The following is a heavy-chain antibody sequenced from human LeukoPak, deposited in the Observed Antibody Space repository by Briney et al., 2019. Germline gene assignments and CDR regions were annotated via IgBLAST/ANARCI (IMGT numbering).Heavy chain of an antibody. V-gene: IGHV3-23*01. CDR3: AKVTGYCSSTSCYTSNWFDP. Sequence: GGSLRLSGAASGFTFSSYAMSWVRQAPGKGLEWVSAISGSGGSTYYADSVKGRFTISRDNSKNTLYLQMNSLRAEDTAVYYCAKVTGYCSSTSCYTSNWFDPWGQGTLVTVSS. CDR1: GFTFSSYA. J-gene: IGHJ5*02. D-gene: IGHD2-2*02. CDR2: ISGSGGST.